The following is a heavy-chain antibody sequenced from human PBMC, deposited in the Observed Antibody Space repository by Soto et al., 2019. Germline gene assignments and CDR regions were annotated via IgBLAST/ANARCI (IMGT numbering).Heavy chain of an antibody. V-gene: IGHV1-18*01. CDR1: GYTFTSYG. CDR2: ISAYNGNT. Sequence: QVQLVQSGAEVKKPGASVRVSCKASGYTFTSYGISWVRQAPGQGLEWMGWISAYNGNTKYAQILQGRVTMTTDTPTSTAYMELRSLRSYDTAVYFCARGAVAGDYYYYYGMDVWGQGTTVTVSS. J-gene: IGHJ6*02. CDR3: ARGAVAGDYYYYYGMDV. D-gene: IGHD6-19*01.